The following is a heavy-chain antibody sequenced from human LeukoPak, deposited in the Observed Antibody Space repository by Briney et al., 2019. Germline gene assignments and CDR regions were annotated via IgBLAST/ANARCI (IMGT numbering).Heavy chain of an antibody. CDR3: ARRRDFIDY. D-gene: IGHD3/OR15-3a*01. V-gene: IGHV3-7*03. Sequence: PGGSLRLSCAASGFTFSDYYMSWIRQAPGKGLEWVANIKQDGSEKNYVDSVKGRFAISRDNAKNSLYLQMNSLRAEDTAVYYCARRRDFIDYWGQGTLVTVSS. J-gene: IGHJ4*02. CDR1: GFTFSDYY. CDR2: IKQDGSEK.